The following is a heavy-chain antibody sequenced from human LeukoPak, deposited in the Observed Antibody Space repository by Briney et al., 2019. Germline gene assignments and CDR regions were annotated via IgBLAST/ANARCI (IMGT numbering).Heavy chain of an antibody. V-gene: IGHV3-7*01. CDR1: GFTFSSYW. CDR3: ARGGSTFDY. Sequence: SGGSLRLSCAASGFTFSSYWMSRVRQAPGKGPEWVANIKQDGSEKYCVDSVKGRFTISRDNAKNSLYLQMNGLRAEDTAVYYCARGGSTFDYWGQGTLVTVSS. CDR2: IKQDGSEK. D-gene: IGHD1-26*01. J-gene: IGHJ4*02.